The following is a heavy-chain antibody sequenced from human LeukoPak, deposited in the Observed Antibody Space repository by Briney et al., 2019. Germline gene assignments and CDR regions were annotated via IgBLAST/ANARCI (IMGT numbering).Heavy chain of an antibody. V-gene: IGHV3-30*02. CDR2: IRYDGSNK. CDR1: GFTFSSYG. Sequence: SGGSLRLSCAASGFTFSSYGMHWVRQAPGKGLEWVAFIRYDGSNKYYADSVKGRFTISRDNSKNTLYLQMNSLRAEDTAVYYCARVFSSDYYDSSGYYSDYGMDVWGQGTTVTVSS. J-gene: IGHJ6*02. D-gene: IGHD3-22*01. CDR3: ARVFSSDYYDSSGYYSDYGMDV.